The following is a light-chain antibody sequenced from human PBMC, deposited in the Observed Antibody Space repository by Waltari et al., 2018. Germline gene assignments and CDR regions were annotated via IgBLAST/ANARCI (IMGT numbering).Light chain of an antibody. Sequence: QSALTQPPSASGSPGQSVTISCTGTSGDIGTYDHVSWYQQHPGKAPKVIVYAVTNRPYGVPGRCSGSKSGDTAFLTGSGLQAEDEADYYCSSYAGNYIYVFGTGTEVTVL. CDR3: SSYAGNYIYV. V-gene: IGLV2-8*01. CDR2: AVT. J-gene: IGLJ1*01. CDR1: SGDIGTYDH.